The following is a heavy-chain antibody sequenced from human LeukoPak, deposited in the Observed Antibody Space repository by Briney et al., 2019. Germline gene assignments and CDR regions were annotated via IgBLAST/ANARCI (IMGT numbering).Heavy chain of an antibody. CDR1: GFTFSSYA. CDR3: AKVGDGDYGGFFDY. V-gene: IGHV3-23*01. CDR2: ISDRGGST. D-gene: IGHD4-17*01. Sequence: GGSLRLSCAAPGFTFSSYAMSWVRQAPGKGLEWVSSISDRGGSTYYADSVKGRFTISRDNSKNTRYLQMNSLRAEDTAVYYCAKVGDGDYGGFFDYWGQGTLVTVSS. J-gene: IGHJ4*02.